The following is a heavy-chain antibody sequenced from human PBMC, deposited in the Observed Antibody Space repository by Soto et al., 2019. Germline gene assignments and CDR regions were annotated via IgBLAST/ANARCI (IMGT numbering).Heavy chain of an antibody. CDR3: ARWEQPLFDY. D-gene: IGHD1-26*01. Sequence: QVQLVESGGGVVQPGRSLRLSCAASEFSVSAYTMHWVRQAPGKGLEWVAVISSDGSHKYYADSLKGRFTISRDNSTNTLYLQMNSLRAEDTAVYYCARWEQPLFDYWGQGTLVTVSS. V-gene: IGHV3-30-3*01. J-gene: IGHJ4*02. CDR1: EFSVSAYT. CDR2: ISSDGSHK.